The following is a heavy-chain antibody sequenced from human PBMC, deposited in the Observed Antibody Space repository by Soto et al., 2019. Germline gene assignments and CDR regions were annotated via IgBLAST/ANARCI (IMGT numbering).Heavy chain of an antibody. Sequence: GGSLRLSCAASGFTFSSHTMNWVHQAPGKGPECVANISPNGGEKYYVDSVKGRFTISRDNAQNSLYLEMHSLTDDDTAVYYCARGRNLDIWGQGTMVTVSS. J-gene: IGHJ3*02. CDR3: ARGRNLDI. CDR1: GFTFSSHT. CDR2: ISPNGGEK. V-gene: IGHV3-7*03.